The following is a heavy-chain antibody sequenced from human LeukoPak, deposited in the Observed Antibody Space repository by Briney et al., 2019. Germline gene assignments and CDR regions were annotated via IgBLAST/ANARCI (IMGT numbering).Heavy chain of an antibody. D-gene: IGHD5-24*01. CDR2: IYDRGTT. J-gene: IGHJ4*02. CDR1: GDSIGTYF. V-gene: IGHV4-59*01. Sequence: SQTLSLTCTVSGDSIGTYFWHWIRQPPGKGLEWMGYIYDRGTTAYNPSLKRRVTMSVDTSTNQFSLKLTSVTPADTAVYYCARDPDGYKFFDYWGRGRPVTVSS. CDR3: ARDPDGYKFFDY.